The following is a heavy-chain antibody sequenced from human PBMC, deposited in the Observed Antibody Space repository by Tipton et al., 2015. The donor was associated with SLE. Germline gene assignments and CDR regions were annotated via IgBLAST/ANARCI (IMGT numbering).Heavy chain of an antibody. D-gene: IGHD3-22*01. Sequence: LRLSCAIYGGSFSDFYWSWIRQPPGKGLECIGEINHSGTTNYNPSLKNRVTISVNTSKNQFSLKLSSVTAADTAVYYCAGGVISYVDYWGQGTLVTVSS. CDR3: AGGVISYVDY. J-gene: IGHJ4*02. V-gene: IGHV4-34*01. CDR2: INHSGTT. CDR1: GGSFSDFY.